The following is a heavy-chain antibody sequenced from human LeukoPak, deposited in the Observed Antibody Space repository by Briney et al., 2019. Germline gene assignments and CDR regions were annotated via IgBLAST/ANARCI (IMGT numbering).Heavy chain of an antibody. CDR3: ARARGYDTPFDY. CDR2: IKQDGSEK. D-gene: IGHD5-12*01. J-gene: IGHJ4*02. CDR1: GFTFSSYW. V-gene: IGHV3-7*01. Sequence: GGSLRLSCAASGFTFSSYWMSWFRQAPGKGLEWVANIKQDGSEKYYVDSVKGRSTISRDNAKNSLYLQMNSLSAEDTAVYYCARARGYDTPFDYWGQGTLVTVSS.